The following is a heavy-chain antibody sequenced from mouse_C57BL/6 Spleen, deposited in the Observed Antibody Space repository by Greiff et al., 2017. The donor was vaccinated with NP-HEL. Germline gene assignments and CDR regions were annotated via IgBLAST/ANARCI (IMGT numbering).Heavy chain of an antibody. D-gene: IGHD1-1*01. CDR1: GYTFTSYW. CDR2: IDPNSGGT. V-gene: IGHV1-72*01. Sequence: QVQLQQPGAELVKPGASVKLSCKASGYTFTSYWMHWVKQRPGRGLEWIGRIDPNSGGTKYNEKFKSKATLTVDKPSSTAYMQLSSLTSEDSAVYYCARDSLIYYYGSSPSWFAYWGQGTLVTVSA. CDR3: ARDSLIYYYGSSPSWFAY. J-gene: IGHJ3*01.